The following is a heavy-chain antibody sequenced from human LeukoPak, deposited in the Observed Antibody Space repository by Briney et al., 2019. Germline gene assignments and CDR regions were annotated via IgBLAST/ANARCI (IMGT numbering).Heavy chain of an antibody. Sequence: KPSETLSLTCTVSGGSVSSYYWSWIRQPPGKGLECIGSIYYGGSTYYNPSLKSRVIISVDTSKNQFSLKLSSVTAADTAVYFCARAYYYASSAFDIWGQGTMVTVSS. CDR3: ARAYYYASSAFDI. V-gene: IGHV4-59*05. CDR2: IYYGGST. CDR1: GGSVSSYY. J-gene: IGHJ3*02. D-gene: IGHD3-22*01.